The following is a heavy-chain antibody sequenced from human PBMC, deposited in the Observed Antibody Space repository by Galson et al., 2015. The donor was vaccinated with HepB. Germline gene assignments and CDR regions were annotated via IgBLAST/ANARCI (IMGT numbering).Heavy chain of an antibody. CDR1: GGSISSGGYS. D-gene: IGHD6-19*01. CDR2: IYHSGST. J-gene: IGHJ2*01. CDR3: ARELYSSGWYLYFDL. V-gene: IGHV4-30-2*06. Sequence: TLSLTCAVYGGSISSGGYSWSWIRQSPGKGLEWIGYIYHSGSTYYNPSLKSRVTISIDRSKNQFSLKLSSVTAADTAVYYCARELYSSGWYLYFDLWGRGTLVTVSA.